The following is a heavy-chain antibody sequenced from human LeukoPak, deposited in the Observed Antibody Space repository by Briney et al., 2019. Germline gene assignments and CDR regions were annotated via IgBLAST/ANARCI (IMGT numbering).Heavy chain of an antibody. V-gene: IGHV3-48*03. CDR1: GFTFSSYE. CDR2: ISSSGSTI. CDR3: ARGGIVGARRVDY. Sequence: PGGSLRLSCAASGFTFSSYEMNWVRQAPGKGLEWVSHISSSGSTIYYADCVKGRFTISRDNAKNSLYLQMNSLRAEDTAVYYCARGGIVGARRVDYWGQGTLVTVSS. J-gene: IGHJ4*02. D-gene: IGHD1-26*01.